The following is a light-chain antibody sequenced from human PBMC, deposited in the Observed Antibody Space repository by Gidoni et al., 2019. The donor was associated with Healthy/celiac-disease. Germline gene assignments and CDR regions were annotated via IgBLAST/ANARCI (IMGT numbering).Light chain of an antibody. V-gene: IGLV2-23*02. CDR1: SSDVGSYNL. J-gene: IGLJ2*01. Sequence: QSALTQPASVAGSPGQSSTISCTGTSSDVGSYNLVSWYQQHPGKAPNLMIYEVSKRPSGVSNRFSGSKSGNTASLTISGLQAEDEADYYCCSYAGSSTFEVFGGGTKLTVL. CDR3: CSYAGSSTFEV. CDR2: EVS.